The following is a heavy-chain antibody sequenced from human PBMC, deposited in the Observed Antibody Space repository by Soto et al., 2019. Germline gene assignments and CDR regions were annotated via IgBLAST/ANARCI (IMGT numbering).Heavy chain of an antibody. CDR3: ARDAQNGYSSSWRYQGWFDP. CDR2: INHSGST. V-gene: IGHV4-34*01. CDR1: GGSFSGYY. J-gene: IGHJ5*02. D-gene: IGHD6-13*01. Sequence: SETLSLTCAVYGGSFSGYYWSWIRQPPGKGLEWIGEINHSGSTNYNPSLKSRVTISRDSAKNSLYLQMNSLRAEDTAVYYCARDAQNGYSSSWRYQGWFDPWGQGTLVTVSS.